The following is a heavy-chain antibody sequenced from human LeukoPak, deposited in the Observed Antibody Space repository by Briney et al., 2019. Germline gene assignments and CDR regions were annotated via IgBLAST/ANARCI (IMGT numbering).Heavy chain of an antibody. CDR2: IYSSGST. Sequence: GGSLRLSCAASGFTVSSNYMSWVRQAPGKGLEWVSVIYSSGSTYYADSVKGRFAISRDNSKNTLHLQMNTLRAEDTAVYYCASRIATAGSVDYWGQGTLVTVSS. D-gene: IGHD6-13*01. V-gene: IGHV3-53*01. CDR1: GFTVSSNY. CDR3: ASRIATAGSVDY. J-gene: IGHJ4*02.